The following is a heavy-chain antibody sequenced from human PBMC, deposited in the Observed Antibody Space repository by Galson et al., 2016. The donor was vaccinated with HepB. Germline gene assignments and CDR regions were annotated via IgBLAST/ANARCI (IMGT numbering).Heavy chain of an antibody. J-gene: IGHJ6*02. V-gene: IGHV3-30*18. CDR3: VKEVVRFLHGYGMDV. CDR1: GFTFGTYG. CDR2: ISFDGTNE. D-gene: IGHD3-3*01. Sequence: SLRLSCAGSGFTFGTYGIHWVRQAPGKGLEWVALISFDGTNEYYSDSVKGRFTISRDNSKNTVYLQMNSLRVEDTAVFYCVKEVVRFLHGYGMDVWGQGTTVTVSS.